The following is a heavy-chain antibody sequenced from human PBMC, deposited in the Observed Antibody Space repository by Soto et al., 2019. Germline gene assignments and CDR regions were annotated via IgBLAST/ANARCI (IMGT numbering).Heavy chain of an antibody. CDR1: GYSFAGYW. D-gene: IGHD3-22*01. V-gene: IGHV5-10-1*01. CDR2: IDPSDSQT. Sequence: GEDLKISCKGSGYSFAGYWITWVRQKPGKGVEWMGRIDPSDSQTYYSPSFRGHVTISATKSITTVFLQWSSLRASDTAMYYCARQIYDSDTGPNFQYYFDSWGQGTPVTVSS. J-gene: IGHJ4*02. CDR3: ARQIYDSDTGPNFQYYFDS.